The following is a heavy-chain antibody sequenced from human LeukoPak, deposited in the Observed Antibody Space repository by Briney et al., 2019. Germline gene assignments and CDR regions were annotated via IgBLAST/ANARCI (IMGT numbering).Heavy chain of an antibody. J-gene: IGHJ4*02. D-gene: IGHD6-13*01. CDR2: IKQDGSEK. CDR3: ARDHSAGYSSSGSSSWGRLGD. V-gene: IGHV3-7*01. Sequence: PGGSLRLSCAASGFTFSSYWMSWVRQAPGKGLEWVANIKQDGSEKYYVDSVKGRFTISRDNAKNSLYLQMNSLRAEDTAVYYCARDHSAGYSSSGSSSWGRLGDWGRGTLVTVSS. CDR1: GFTFSSYW.